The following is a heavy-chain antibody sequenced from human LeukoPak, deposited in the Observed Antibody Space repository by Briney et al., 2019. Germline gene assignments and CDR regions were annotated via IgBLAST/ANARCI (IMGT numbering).Heavy chain of an antibody. Sequence: SETLSLTCTVSGGSISSYYWSWIRQPPGKGLEWIGDIYYSGSTNYNPSLKSRVTISVDTSKNQFSLKLSSVTAADTAVYYCARVEYSSHIDYWGQGTLVTVSS. D-gene: IGHD6-6*01. CDR1: GGSISSYY. J-gene: IGHJ4*02. V-gene: IGHV4-59*01. CDR2: IYYSGST. CDR3: ARVEYSSHIDY.